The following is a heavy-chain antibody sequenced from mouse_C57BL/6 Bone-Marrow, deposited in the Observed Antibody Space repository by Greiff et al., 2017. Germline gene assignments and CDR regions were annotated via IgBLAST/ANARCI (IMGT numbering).Heavy chain of an antibody. CDR1: GFTFSDYG. CDR3: ARGRELFYAMDY. J-gene: IGHJ4*01. CDR2: ISSGSSTI. V-gene: IGHV5-17*01. Sequence: EVQLVESGGGLVKPGGSLKLSCAASGFTFSDYGMHWVRQAPEKGLEWVAYISSGSSTIYYADTVKGRFTISRDNAKNTLFLQMTSLTSEDTAMYYCARGRELFYAMDYWGQGTSVTVSS.